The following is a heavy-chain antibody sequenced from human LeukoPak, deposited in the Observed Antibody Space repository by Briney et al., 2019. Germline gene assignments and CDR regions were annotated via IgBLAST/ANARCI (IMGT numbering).Heavy chain of an antibody. V-gene: IGHV3-23*01. Sequence: QPGGSLRLSCAASGFTFSSYAMSWVRQAPGKRLEWVSAISGSGGSTYYADSVKGRFTISRDNSKNTLYLQMNSLRAEDTAVYYCAKVKSSGWYYFDYWGQGTLVTVSS. J-gene: IGHJ4*02. D-gene: IGHD6-19*01. CDR2: ISGSGGST. CDR3: AKVKSSGWYYFDY. CDR1: GFTFSSYA.